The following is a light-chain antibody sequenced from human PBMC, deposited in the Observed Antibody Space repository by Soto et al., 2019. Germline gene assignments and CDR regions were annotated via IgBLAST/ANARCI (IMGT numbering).Light chain of an antibody. J-gene: IGKJ4*01. CDR1: QSVGRNY. CDR2: TAS. Sequence: EIVLTQSPGTLSVSPGEKATLSCRASQSVGRNYLAWYQQKPGQAPRLLIYTASSRATGIPDRFSGSGSGTDFTLTISRLEPEDFAVYYCQQYASSPLTFGGGTKVET. V-gene: IGKV3-20*01. CDR3: QQYASSPLT.